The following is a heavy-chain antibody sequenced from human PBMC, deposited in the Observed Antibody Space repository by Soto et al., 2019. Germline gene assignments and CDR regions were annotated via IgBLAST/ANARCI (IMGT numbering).Heavy chain of an antibody. J-gene: IGHJ4*02. CDR3: VKGGGSGPSNRYFES. CDR2: ISGDGASI. V-gene: IGHV3-23*01. D-gene: IGHD3-9*01. CDR1: GFPSSSYI. Sequence: EVHLLETGGGLGQPGGSLRLSCAASGFPSSSYIMNWVRQAPGKELERASAISGDGASILYADSVKGRFTISRNNSKNTLDVQMDSLRGGDTALYYCVKGGGSGPSNRYFESWGRGGVVTVSS.